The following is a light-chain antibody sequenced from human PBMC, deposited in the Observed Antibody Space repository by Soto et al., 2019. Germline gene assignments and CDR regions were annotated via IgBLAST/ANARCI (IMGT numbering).Light chain of an antibody. V-gene: IGKV2-30*02. CDR2: KVS. J-gene: IGKJ4*01. Sequence: DVVMTQSPLSLPVTLGQPASISCRSSDSLVHSDGNTYLNWYQQRPGQSPRRLIYKVSNRDSGVPDRVSGSGSGTDFTLKISRVEADDVGIYYCMQATHLPLTFGGGTKVEIK. CDR1: DSLVHSDGNTY. CDR3: MQATHLPLT.